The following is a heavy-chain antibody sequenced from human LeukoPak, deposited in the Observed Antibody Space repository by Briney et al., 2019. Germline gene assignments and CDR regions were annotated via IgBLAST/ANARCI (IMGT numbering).Heavy chain of an antibody. CDR2: NYYNENT. CDR3: ARETSLAGFASGLGFNY. D-gene: IGHD6-19*01. J-gene: IGHJ4*02. CDR1: GGSISSGSYY. V-gene: IGHV4-61*01. Sequence: PSETLSLTCTVSGGSISSGSYYWSWIRQPPGKGLEWIGYNYYNENTNYNPSLKSRATISVDTSKNQFSLKLTSVTAADTAVYYCARETSLAGFASGLGFNYWGQGILVTVSS.